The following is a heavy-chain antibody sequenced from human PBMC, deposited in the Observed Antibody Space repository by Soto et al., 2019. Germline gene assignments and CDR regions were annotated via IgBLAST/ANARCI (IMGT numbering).Heavy chain of an antibody. J-gene: IGHJ3*02. D-gene: IGHD3-3*01. Sequence: GASVKVSCKASGYTFTSYGISWARQAPGQGLEWMGWISAYNGNTNYAQKLQGRVTMTTDTSTSTAYMELRSLRSDDTAVYYCAREVRTYDCWSGYHHDAFDIWGQGTMVTVSS. V-gene: IGHV1-18*01. CDR2: ISAYNGNT. CDR1: GYTFTSYG. CDR3: AREVRTYDCWSGYHHDAFDI.